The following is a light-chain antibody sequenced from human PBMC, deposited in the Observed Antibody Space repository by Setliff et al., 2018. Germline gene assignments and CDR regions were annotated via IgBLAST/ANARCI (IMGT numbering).Light chain of an antibody. Sequence: QSVLTQTPSASGTPGQRVAISCSGSNSNIGSNSVSWFQQLPGTAPNLLIYRDNQRPSGVPDRFSGSRSGTSASLAISGLQSEDEADYYCGSWDDSLNGPVFGGGTKATVL. J-gene: IGLJ2*01. CDR2: RDN. CDR3: GSWDDSLNGPV. V-gene: IGLV1-44*01. CDR1: NSNIGSNS.